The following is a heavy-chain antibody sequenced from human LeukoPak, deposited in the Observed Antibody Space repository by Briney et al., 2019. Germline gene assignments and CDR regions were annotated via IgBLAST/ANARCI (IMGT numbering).Heavy chain of an antibody. CDR2: IYFTGTT. V-gene: IGHV4-59*08. CDR3: ARFSDYYDSSGHYLDY. J-gene: IGHJ4*02. D-gene: IGHD3-22*01. Sequence: SETLSLTCTVSGGSISGYYWSWIRQPPGKGLEWIAYIYFTGTTNYNPSLQSRVTISVNTSKNQFSLRLTSVTDADTAVYYCARFSDYYDSSGHYLDYWGQGTLVAVSS. CDR1: GGSISGYY.